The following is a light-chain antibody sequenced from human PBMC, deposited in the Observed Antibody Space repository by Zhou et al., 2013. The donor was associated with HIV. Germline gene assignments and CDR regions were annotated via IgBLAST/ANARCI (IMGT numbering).Light chain of an antibody. CDR1: QSISSN. Sequence: EIVMTQSPGTLSVSPGERATLSCRASQSISSNLAWYQQKPGQVPRLLIYGASTRATGVPARFSGSGSGTDYTLTISSLQPEDFATYYCQQYYSTPPITFGQGTRLEIK. J-gene: IGKJ5*01. V-gene: IGKV3-15*01. CDR2: GAS. CDR3: QQYYSTPPIT.